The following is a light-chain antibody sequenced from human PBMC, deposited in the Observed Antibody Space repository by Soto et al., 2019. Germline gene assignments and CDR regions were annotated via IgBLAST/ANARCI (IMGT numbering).Light chain of an antibody. CDR2: GTS. Sequence: EIVLTQSPGTLSLSPGERATLSCRASQTISTNNLAWYQQKPGPAPSLLIYGTSSRATGIPDRFSGSGSGTDFTLTISRLEHEDSAIYYCQQYGSWTFGQGTKVEIK. CDR3: QQYGSWT. J-gene: IGKJ1*01. V-gene: IGKV3-20*01. CDR1: QTISTNN.